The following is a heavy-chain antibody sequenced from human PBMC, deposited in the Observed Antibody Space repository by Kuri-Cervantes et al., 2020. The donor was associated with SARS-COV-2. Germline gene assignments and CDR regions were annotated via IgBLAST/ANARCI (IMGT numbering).Heavy chain of an antibody. J-gene: IGHJ5*02. CDR2: IKQDGSEK. V-gene: IGHV3-7*03. CDR3: ARARGYCTNGVCYLWFDP. D-gene: IGHD2-8*01. CDR1: GFTFSSFA. Sequence: GESLKISCAASGFTFSSFAMSWVRQAPGKGLEWVANIKQDGSEKYCVDSVKGRFTISRDNAKNSLYLQMNSLRAEDTAVYYCARARGYCTNGVCYLWFDPWGQGTLVTVSS.